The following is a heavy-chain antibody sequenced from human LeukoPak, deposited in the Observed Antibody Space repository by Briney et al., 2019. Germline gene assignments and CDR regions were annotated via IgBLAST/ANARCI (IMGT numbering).Heavy chain of an antibody. CDR3: AKPPWGITIFGVVSHY. V-gene: IGHV3-23*01. CDR1: GFTFSSYA. CDR2: IIVSGGST. D-gene: IGHD3-3*01. Sequence: GGSLRLSCAASGFTFSSYAMSWVRQAPGKGLEWVSAIIVSGGSTYYAHPVKGRVTISRDNSKNTLYLQMNSLRAEDTAVYYCAKPPWGITIFGVVSHYWGQGTLVTVSS. J-gene: IGHJ4*02.